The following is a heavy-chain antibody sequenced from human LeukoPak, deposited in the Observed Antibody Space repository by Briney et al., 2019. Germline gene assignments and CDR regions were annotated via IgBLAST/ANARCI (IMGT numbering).Heavy chain of an antibody. CDR2: IKQDGTEK. CDR3: ARADNEGRYYYYYGMDV. D-gene: IGHD1-1*01. V-gene: IGHV3-7*03. Sequence: GGSLRLSCAASGFTFSSYAVHWVRQAPGKGLEWVAVIKQDGTEKYYVDSVKGRFTISRDNAKNSLYLQMNSLTAEDTAVYYCARADNEGRYYYYYGMDVWGQGTTVTVSS. J-gene: IGHJ6*02. CDR1: GFTFSSYA.